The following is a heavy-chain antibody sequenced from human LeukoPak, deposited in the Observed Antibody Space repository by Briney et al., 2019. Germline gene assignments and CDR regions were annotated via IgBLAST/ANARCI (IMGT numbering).Heavy chain of an antibody. CDR2: IKQDGSER. J-gene: IGHJ2*01. D-gene: IGHD1-14*01. CDR3: ARVGAPEWYFDL. V-gene: IGHV3-7*01. Sequence: GGSLRLSRAASGFTSSNYWMSWVRQAPGKGLEWVAHIKQDGSERSYVDSVKGRFTISRDNAKNSLYLQMNSLRSEDTAVFYCARVGAPEWYFDLWGRGTLVTVSS. CDR1: GFTSSNYW.